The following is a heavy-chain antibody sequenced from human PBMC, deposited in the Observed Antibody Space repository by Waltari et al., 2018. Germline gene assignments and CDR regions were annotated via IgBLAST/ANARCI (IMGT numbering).Heavy chain of an antibody. CDR3: ARGLYYYDSSGAFDI. J-gene: IGHJ3*02. V-gene: IGHV4-34*01. D-gene: IGHD3-22*01. CDR2: INHSGST. Sequence: QVQLQQWGAGLLKPSETLSLTCAVYGGSFSGYYWSWIRQPPGKGLEWIGEINHSGSTNYNPALKSRVTMSVDTSKNQFSLKLSSVTAADTAVYYCARGLYYYDSSGAFDIWGQGTMVTVSS. CDR1: GGSFSGYY.